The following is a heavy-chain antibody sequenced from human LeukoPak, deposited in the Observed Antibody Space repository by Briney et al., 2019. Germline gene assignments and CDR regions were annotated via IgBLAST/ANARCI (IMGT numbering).Heavy chain of an antibody. Sequence: SETLSLTCAVYGGSFSGYYWSWIRQPPGKGLEWIGEINHSGSTNYNPSLKSRVTISVDTSKNQFSLKLSSVTAADTAVYYCARGGYLFGFWGQGTLVTVSS. D-gene: IGHD3-22*01. J-gene: IGHJ4*02. CDR3: ARGGYLFGF. CDR2: INHSGST. V-gene: IGHV4-34*01. CDR1: GGSFSGYY.